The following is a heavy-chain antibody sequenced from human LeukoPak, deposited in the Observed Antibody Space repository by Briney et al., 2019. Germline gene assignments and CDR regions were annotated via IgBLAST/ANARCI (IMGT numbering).Heavy chain of an antibody. CDR2: IYSGGTT. V-gene: IGHV3-53*01. CDR3: ARKESPGWYYAL. CDR1: GFTVSSDY. Sequence: PGGSLRLSCAASGFTVSSDYMSWVRQAPGKGLEWVSVIYSGGTTYYADSVKGRFTFSRDNSKNTLYLQMNSLRAEDTAVYYCARKESPGWYYALWGRGTLVTVSS. J-gene: IGHJ2*01.